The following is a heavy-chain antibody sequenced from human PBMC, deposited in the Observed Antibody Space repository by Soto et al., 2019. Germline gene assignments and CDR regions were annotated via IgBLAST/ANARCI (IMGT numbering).Heavy chain of an antibody. D-gene: IGHD4-17*01. J-gene: IGHJ6*03. CDR3: ARANGDYVHYYYYMDV. CDR1: GFTFSDHY. Sequence: GGSLRLSCAASGFTFSDHYMDWVRQAPGKGLEWVGRTRNKANSYTTEYAASVKGRFTISRDDSKNSLYLQMNTLKTEDTAVYYCARANGDYVHYYYYMDVWGKGTTVTVSS. CDR2: TRNKANSYTT. V-gene: IGHV3-72*01.